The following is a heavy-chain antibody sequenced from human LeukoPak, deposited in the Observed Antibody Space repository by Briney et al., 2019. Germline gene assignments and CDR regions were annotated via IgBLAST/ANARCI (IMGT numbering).Heavy chain of an antibody. CDR3: ARGVGIAAAGYDFDY. Sequence: GGSLRLSCAASGFTVSSNYMSWVRQTPGRGLEWVSVIYSGGSIYYADFAKGRFTISRDNSKNMLYLQMNSLRAGDTAVYYCARGVGIAAAGYDFDYWGQGTLVTVSS. CDR2: IYSGGSI. CDR1: GFTVSSNY. V-gene: IGHV3-53*01. D-gene: IGHD6-13*01. J-gene: IGHJ4*02.